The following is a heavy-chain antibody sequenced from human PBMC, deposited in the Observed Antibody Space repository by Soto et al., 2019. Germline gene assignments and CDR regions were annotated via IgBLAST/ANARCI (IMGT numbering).Heavy chain of an antibody. CDR3: ARGFPTVVTVDY. D-gene: IGHD4-17*01. J-gene: IGHJ4*02. CDR1: GGSIRSSSYY. CDR2: IYYSGST. V-gene: IGHV4-39*01. Sequence: PSETLSLTCTVSGGSIRSSSYYWGWIRQPPGKGLEWIGSIYYSGSTYYNPSLKSRVTISVDTSKNQFSLKLSSVTAADTAVYYCARGFPTVVTVDYWGQGTLVTIS.